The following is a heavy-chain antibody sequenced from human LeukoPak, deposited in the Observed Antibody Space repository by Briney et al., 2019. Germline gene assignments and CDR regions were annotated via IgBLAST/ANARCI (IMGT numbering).Heavy chain of an antibody. Sequence: PSETLSLTCTVSGGSISSYYWSWIRQPPGKGLEWIGYIYYSGSTNYNPSLKSRVTISVDTSKNQFSLKLSSVTAADTAVYYCARASGSGYRWFDPWGQGTLVTVSS. CDR3: ARASGSGYRWFDP. CDR2: IYYSGST. CDR1: GGSISSYY. D-gene: IGHD5-18*01. V-gene: IGHV4-59*01. J-gene: IGHJ5*02.